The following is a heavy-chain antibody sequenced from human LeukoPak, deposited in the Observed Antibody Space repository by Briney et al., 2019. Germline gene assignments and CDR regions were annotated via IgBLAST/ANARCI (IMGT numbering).Heavy chain of an antibody. D-gene: IGHD3-3*01. J-gene: IGHJ4*02. CDR2: IHNTGST. Sequence: SETLSLTCTVSAGSISSVAYYWGWIRQPPGKGLEWIATIHNTGSTYYNPTLKSRITISIAASRNQISLELNSVTAADTAIYYCAKSHLGVPHDYWGQRTLVTVSS. CDR1: AGSISSVAYY. V-gene: IGHV4-39*01. CDR3: AKSHLGVPHDY.